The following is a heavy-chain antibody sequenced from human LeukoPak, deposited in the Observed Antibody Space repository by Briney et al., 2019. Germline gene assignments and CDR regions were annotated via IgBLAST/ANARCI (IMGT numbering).Heavy chain of an antibody. CDR3: ARASPLLRYFDWLLGAFDP. J-gene: IGHJ5*02. CDR1: GGSISSYY. V-gene: IGHV4-59*01. Sequence: PSETLSLTCTVSGGSISSYYWSWIRQPPGKGLEWIGYIYYSGSTNYNPSLKSRVIISVDTSKNQFSLKLSSVTAADTAVYYCARASPLLRYFDWLLGAFDPWGQGTLVTVSS. CDR2: IYYSGST. D-gene: IGHD3-9*01.